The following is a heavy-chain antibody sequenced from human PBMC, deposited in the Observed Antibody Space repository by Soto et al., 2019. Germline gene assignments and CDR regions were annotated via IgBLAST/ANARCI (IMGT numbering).Heavy chain of an antibody. J-gene: IGHJ4*02. CDR1: GFTFGNYG. V-gene: IGHV3-23*01. Sequence: GGSLRLSCTGSGFTFGNYGMHWVRQAPGKGLEWVSGISGGGSNTFYADYVKGRFTISRDNSKNTLLLQMNSLGAEDTAVYYCAKDSNKYSSSLRGRYFNYWGQGVGVTVSS. D-gene: IGHD4-4*01. CDR3: AKDSNKYSSSLRGRYFNY. CDR2: ISGGGSNT.